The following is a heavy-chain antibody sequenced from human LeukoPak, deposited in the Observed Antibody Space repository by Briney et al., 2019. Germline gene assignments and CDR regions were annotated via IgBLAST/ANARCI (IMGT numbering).Heavy chain of an antibody. V-gene: IGHV3-23*01. CDR2: IGSSGVST. J-gene: IGHJ4*02. CDR1: GFTFRDAA. D-gene: IGHD2-21*02. CDR3: ATGDGLIVVVTATT. Sequence: GGSLRLSCAASGFTFRDAAMTWVRQAPGKGLEWVSLIGSSGVSTHYVDSVKGRFTISRDNSENTLYLQMSSLRAEDSAVYYCATGDGLIVVVTATTWGQGTLVTVSS.